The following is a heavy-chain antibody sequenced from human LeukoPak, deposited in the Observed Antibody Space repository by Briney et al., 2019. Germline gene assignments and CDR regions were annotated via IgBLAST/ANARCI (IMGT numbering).Heavy chain of an antibody. V-gene: IGHV3-23*01. CDR2: ISGSGGST. CDR1: GFTFDDYA. CDR3: AKAPTGYYYDSSVPSWFQH. D-gene: IGHD3-22*01. J-gene: IGHJ1*01. Sequence: PGGSLRLSCAASGFTFDDYAMSWVRQAPGKGLEWVSAISGSGGSTYYADSVKGRFTISRDNSKNTPYLQMNSLRAEDTAVYYCAKAPTGYYYDSSVPSWFQHWGQGTLVTVSS.